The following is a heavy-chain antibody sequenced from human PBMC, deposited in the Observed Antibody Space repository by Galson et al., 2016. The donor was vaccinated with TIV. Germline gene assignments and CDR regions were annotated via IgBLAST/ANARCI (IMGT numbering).Heavy chain of an antibody. CDR3: ARWRGRQSEFDS. V-gene: IGHV3-7*01. Sequence: SLRLSCAASGFSFIDYSMSWVRQAPGTGLEWVASMKEEGTEQYNVNAVKGRFTISRDGAGNSVYLQMNSLGVEDTAVYFCARWRGRQSEFDSWGQGTLVTASA. CDR1: GFSFIDYS. CDR2: MKEEGTEQ. J-gene: IGHJ4*02. D-gene: IGHD5-24*01.